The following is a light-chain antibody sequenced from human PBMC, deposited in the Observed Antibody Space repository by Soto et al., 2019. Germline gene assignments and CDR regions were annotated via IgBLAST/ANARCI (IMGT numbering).Light chain of an antibody. Sequence: EIVMTQSPATLSVSPGERATLSCRASQRVSNNLAWYQQKPGQAPRLLIYGASARAGGIPARFSGSGSGTEFTLTISSLQSEDFAVYYCQQYNNWPYTFGQGTKLEIK. J-gene: IGKJ2*01. CDR2: GAS. CDR1: QRVSNN. CDR3: QQYNNWPYT. V-gene: IGKV3-15*01.